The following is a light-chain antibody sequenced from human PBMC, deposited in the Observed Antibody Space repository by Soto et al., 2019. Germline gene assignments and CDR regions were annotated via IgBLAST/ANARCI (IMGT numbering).Light chain of an antibody. CDR1: SPNIGAGYD. V-gene: IGLV1-40*01. Sequence: QSVLTQPPSVSVAPGQRVTISCTGSSPNIGAGYDVHWYQQLPGTAPKLLIYGNNNRPSGVPDRFSGSKSGTSASLAITGLQAEDEADYYCQSYDSSLSVVVFGGGTKLTVL. CDR2: GNN. J-gene: IGLJ2*01. CDR3: QSYDSSLSVVV.